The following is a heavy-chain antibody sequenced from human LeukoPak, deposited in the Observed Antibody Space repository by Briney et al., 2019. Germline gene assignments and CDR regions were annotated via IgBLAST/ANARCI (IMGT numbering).Heavy chain of an antibody. J-gene: IGHJ4*02. D-gene: IGHD3-22*01. Sequence: ASVKVSCKASGYTFTSYDVHWVRQATGQGLEWMGWLNPNSGNTGYSQKFQGRVTMTRNTSISTAYMELSSLRSEDTAVYYCARESYYYDSSGYYSPPDYWGQGTLVTVSS. V-gene: IGHV1-8*01. CDR3: ARESYYYDSSGYYSPPDY. CDR2: LNPNSGNT. CDR1: GYTFTSYD.